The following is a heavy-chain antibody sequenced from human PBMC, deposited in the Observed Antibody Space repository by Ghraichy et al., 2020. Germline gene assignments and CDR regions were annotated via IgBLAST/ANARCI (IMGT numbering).Heavy chain of an antibody. D-gene: IGHD2-15*01. CDR2: IYSGGST. CDR3: ARDPYCSGGSCQPGFYYGMDV. J-gene: IGHJ6*02. CDR1: GFTVSSNY. V-gene: IGHV3-53*01. Sequence: GGSLRLSCAASGFTVSSNYMSWVRQAPGKGLEWVSVIYSGGSTYYADSVKGRFNISRDNSKNTLYLQMNSLRAEDTAVYYCARDPYCSGGSCQPGFYYGMDVWGQGTTVTVSS.